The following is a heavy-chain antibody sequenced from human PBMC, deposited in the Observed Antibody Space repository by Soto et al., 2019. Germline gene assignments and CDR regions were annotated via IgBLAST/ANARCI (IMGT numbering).Heavy chain of an antibody. Sequence: QLQLQESGPGLVKPSETLSLTCTVSGGSISSSSYYWGWIRQPPGKGLEWIGSIYYSGSTYYNPSLTSRVTISVDTSKNQFSLKLSSVTAADTAVYYCARAQCLEVIDYWGQGTLVTVSS. CDR3: ARAQCLEVIDY. D-gene: IGHD6-19*01. CDR1: GGSISSSSYY. V-gene: IGHV4-39*01. J-gene: IGHJ4*02. CDR2: IYYSGST.